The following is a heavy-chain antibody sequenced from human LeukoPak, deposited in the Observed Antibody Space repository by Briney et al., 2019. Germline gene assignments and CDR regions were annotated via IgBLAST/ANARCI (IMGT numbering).Heavy chain of an antibody. J-gene: IGHJ4*02. Sequence: GGSLRLSCAASGFTFSSYSMNWVRQAPGKGLEWVSSISSSSSHIYYADSVKGRFTISRDNAKNSLYLQMNSLRAEDTAVYYCARGNDILTGHFYYFDYWGQGTLVTVSS. CDR2: ISSSSSHI. D-gene: IGHD3-9*01. CDR3: ARGNDILTGHFYYFDY. V-gene: IGHV3-21*01. CDR1: GFTFSSYS.